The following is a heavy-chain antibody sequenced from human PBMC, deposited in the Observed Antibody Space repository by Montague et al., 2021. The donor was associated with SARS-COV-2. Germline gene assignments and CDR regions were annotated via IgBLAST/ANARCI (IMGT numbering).Heavy chain of an antibody. CDR3: ARVGRQQLVRLSGIDV. CDR2: IYYSGST. Sequence: SETLSLTCTVSGGSISSSSYYWGWIRQPPGKGLEWIGSIYYSGSTYSNPSLKSRVTISVDTSKNQFSLKLSSVTAADTAVYYCARVGRQQLVRLSGIDVWGQGTTVTVSS. V-gene: IGHV4-39*07. J-gene: IGHJ6*02. D-gene: IGHD6-13*01. CDR1: GGSISSSSYY.